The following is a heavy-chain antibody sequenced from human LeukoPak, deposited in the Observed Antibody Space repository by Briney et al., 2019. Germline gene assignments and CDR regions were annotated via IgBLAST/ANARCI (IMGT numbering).Heavy chain of an antibody. CDR1: GGSISSGDYY. CDR2: IYYSENT. D-gene: IGHD4-17*01. V-gene: IGHV4-30-4*01. Sequence: SQTLSLTCTVSGGSISSGDYYWSWIRQPPGKGLEWIGYIYYSENTYYNPSLKSRVTMSVGTSKNQFSLKLSSVTAADTAVYYCARSWGGDYALNSWGQGTLATVSS. J-gene: IGHJ4*02. CDR3: ARSWGGDYALNS.